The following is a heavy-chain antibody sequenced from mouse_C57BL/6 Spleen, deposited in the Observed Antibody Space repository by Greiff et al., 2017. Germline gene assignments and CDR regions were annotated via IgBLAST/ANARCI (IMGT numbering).Heavy chain of an antibody. CDR1: GFSLTSYA. Sequence: VLLVESGPGLVAPSQSLSITCTVSGFSLTSYAISWVRQPPGKGLAWLGVIWTGGGSNYNSALNSRLSISKDNSKSQIFLKMNSLQTDDTARYYCARAYGSSYFDYWGQGTTLTVSA. CDR2: IWTGGGS. D-gene: IGHD1-1*01. V-gene: IGHV2-9-1*01. CDR3: ARAYGSSYFDY. J-gene: IGHJ2*01.